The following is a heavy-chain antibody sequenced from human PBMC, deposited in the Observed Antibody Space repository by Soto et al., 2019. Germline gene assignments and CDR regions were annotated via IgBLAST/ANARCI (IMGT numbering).Heavy chain of an antibody. CDR3: ARKGRTTNLPYYYYGLDV. V-gene: IGHV4-38-2*01. Sequence: PSETLFLSCAVSGYSINSGYFWGWIRQPPGKGLEWIGSIYHSGASYNNPSLKSRATISLDTSKNQFSLKLSSVTAADTAIYYCARKGRTTNLPYYYYGLDVWGQGTTVTVSS. CDR2: IYHSGAS. J-gene: IGHJ6*02. D-gene: IGHD1-1*01. CDR1: GYSINSGYF.